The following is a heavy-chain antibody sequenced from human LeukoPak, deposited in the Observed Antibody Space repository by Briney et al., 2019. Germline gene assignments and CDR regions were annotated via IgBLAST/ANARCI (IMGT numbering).Heavy chain of an antibody. CDR3: VTRAIAVAGSLGDY. CDR2: IYYSGST. V-gene: IGHV4-39*01. CDR1: GGSFSGYY. J-gene: IGHJ4*02. Sequence: SETLSLTCAVYGGSFSGYYWGWIRQPPGKGLEWIGSIYYSGSTYYNPSLKSRVTISVDTSKNQFSLKLSSVTAADTAVYYCVTRAIAVAGSLGDYWGQGTLVTVSS. D-gene: IGHD6-19*01.